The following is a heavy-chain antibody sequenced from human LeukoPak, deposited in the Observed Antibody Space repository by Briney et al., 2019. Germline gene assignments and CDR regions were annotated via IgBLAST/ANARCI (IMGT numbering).Heavy chain of an antibody. D-gene: IGHD6-13*01. J-gene: IGHJ3*02. CDR2: ISAYNGNT. Sequence: GASVKVSCKASGYTFTSYGMSWVRQAPGQGLEWMGWISAYNGNTNYAQKLQGRVTMTTDTSTSTAYIELRSLRSDDTAVYYCARSVWQQLGLDAFDIWGQGTMVTVSS. V-gene: IGHV1-18*01. CDR3: ARSVWQQLGLDAFDI. CDR1: GYTFTSYG.